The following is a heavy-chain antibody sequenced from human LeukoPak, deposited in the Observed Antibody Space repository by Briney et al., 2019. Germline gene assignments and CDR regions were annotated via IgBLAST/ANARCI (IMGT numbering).Heavy chain of an antibody. D-gene: IGHD4-17*01. CDR3: ARLGTTVTTNWFDP. CDR1: GYIFTNYA. Sequence: WASVKVSCKASGYIFTNYALHWVRQMPGKGLEWMGIIYPGDSDTRYSPSFQGQVTISADKSISTAYLQWSSLKASDTAMYSCARLGTTVTTNWFDPWGQGTLVTVSS. V-gene: IGHV5-51*01. CDR2: IYPGDSDT. J-gene: IGHJ5*02.